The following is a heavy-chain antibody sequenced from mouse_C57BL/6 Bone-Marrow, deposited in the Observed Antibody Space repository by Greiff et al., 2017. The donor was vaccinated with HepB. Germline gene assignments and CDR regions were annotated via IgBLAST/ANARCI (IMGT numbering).Heavy chain of an antibody. Sequence: EVQLQQSGTVLARPGASVKMSCKTSGYTFTSYWMHWVKQRPGQGLGWIGAIYPGNSDTSYNQKFKGKAKLTAVTSASTAYMELSSLTNEDSAVYYCTRTHYDYALYYFDYWGQGTTLTVSS. D-gene: IGHD2-4*01. CDR1: GYTFTSYW. CDR2: IYPGNSDT. CDR3: TRTHYDYALYYFDY. V-gene: IGHV1-5*01. J-gene: IGHJ2*01.